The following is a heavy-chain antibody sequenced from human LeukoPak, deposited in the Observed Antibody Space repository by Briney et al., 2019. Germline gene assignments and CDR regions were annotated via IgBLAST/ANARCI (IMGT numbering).Heavy chain of an antibody. Sequence: GGSLRLSCAASGFTFSSYSMNWVRQAPGKGLEWFSSISSSSSYIYYADSVKGRFTISRDNAKNSLYLQMNSLRAEDTAVYYCARSRYYDSSGLGYWGQGTLVTVSS. V-gene: IGHV3-21*01. J-gene: IGHJ4*02. CDR1: GFTFSSYS. CDR3: ARSRYYDSSGLGY. D-gene: IGHD3-22*01. CDR2: ISSSSSYI.